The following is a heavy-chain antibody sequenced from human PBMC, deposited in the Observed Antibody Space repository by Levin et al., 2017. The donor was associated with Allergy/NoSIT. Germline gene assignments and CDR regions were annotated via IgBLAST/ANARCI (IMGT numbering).Heavy chain of an antibody. D-gene: IGHD2-8*01. CDR3: ARDPSVTDPRTLYYFDY. CDR1: GFTFNTYA. V-gene: IGHV3-30*04. CDR2: ISYDGNTK. Sequence: GGSLRLSCAASGFTFNTYAMHWVRQAPGKGLEWVAIISYDGNTKYYADSVKGRFTISRDNSKNTLFLQMNSLRAEDRGVYYCARDPSVTDPRTLYYFDYWGQGTQVTVSS. J-gene: IGHJ4*02.